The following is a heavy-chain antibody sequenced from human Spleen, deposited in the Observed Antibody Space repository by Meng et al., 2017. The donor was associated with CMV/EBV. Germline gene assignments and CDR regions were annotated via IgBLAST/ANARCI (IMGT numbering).Heavy chain of an antibody. J-gene: IGHJ6*02. CDR2: ISSSSIYI. Sequence: GESLKISCAASGFTFSSYSMNWVRQAPGKGLEWVSSISSSSIYIYYADSVKGRFTISRDNAKNSLYLQMNSLRAEDTAVYYCARNWGSYYYSYYGMDVWGQGTTVTVSS. CDR3: ARNWGSYYYSYYGMDV. CDR1: GFTFSSYS. D-gene: IGHD7-27*01. V-gene: IGHV3-21*01.